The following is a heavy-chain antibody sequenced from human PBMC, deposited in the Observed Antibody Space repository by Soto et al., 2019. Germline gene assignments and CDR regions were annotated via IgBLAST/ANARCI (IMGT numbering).Heavy chain of an antibody. CDR1: GGSISSGGYS. CDR2: IYHSGST. V-gene: IGHV4-30-2*01. J-gene: IGHJ5*02. CDR3: ARSHYDILTGYTNWFDP. D-gene: IGHD3-9*01. Sequence: SETLSLTCAVSGGSISSGGYSWSWIRQPPGKGLEWIGYIYHSGSTYYNPSLKSRVTISVDRSKNQSSLKLSSVTAADTAVYYCARSHYDILTGYTNWFDPWGQGTLVTVSS.